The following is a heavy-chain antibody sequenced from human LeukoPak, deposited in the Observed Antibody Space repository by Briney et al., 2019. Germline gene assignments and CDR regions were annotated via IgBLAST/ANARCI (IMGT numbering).Heavy chain of an antibody. D-gene: IGHD6-13*01. CDR1: GFTFSSYA. J-gene: IGHJ6*04. CDR3: ARDQPGIAAAGILNGMDV. V-gene: IGHV3-23*01. Sequence: PGGSLRLSCAASGFTFSSYAMSWVRQAPGKGLEWVSAISGSGGSTYYADSVKGRFTISRDNSKDTLYLQMNSLRAEDTAVYYCARDQPGIAAAGILNGMDVWGKGTTVTVSS. CDR2: ISGSGGST.